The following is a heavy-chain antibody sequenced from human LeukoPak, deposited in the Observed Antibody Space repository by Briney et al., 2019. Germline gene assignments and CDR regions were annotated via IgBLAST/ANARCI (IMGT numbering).Heavy chain of an antibody. Sequence: GGSLRLSCAASGFTFSSYAMSWVRQAPGKGLEWVSAISGSGGSTYYADSVKGRFTISRDNSKNTLYLQMNSLRAEDTAVYYCARSVLLWFGESGYYFDYWGQGTLVTVSS. D-gene: IGHD3-10*01. V-gene: IGHV3-23*01. J-gene: IGHJ4*02. CDR3: ARSVLLWFGESGYYFDY. CDR2: ISGSGGST. CDR1: GFTFSSYA.